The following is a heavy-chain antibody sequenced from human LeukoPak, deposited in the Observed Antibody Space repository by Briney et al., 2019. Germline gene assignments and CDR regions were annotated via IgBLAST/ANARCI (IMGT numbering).Heavy chain of an antibody. D-gene: IGHD3-22*01. Sequence: SQTLSLTCTVSGGSISSGGYYWSWIRQHPGKGLEWIGYIYYSGSTYYNPSLKSRFTISVDTSKNQFSLKLTSVTAADTAVYYCARIRDSSGYPDAFDIWGQGTMVTVSS. CDR2: IYYSGST. CDR3: ARIRDSSGYPDAFDI. V-gene: IGHV4-31*03. J-gene: IGHJ3*02. CDR1: GGSISSGGYY.